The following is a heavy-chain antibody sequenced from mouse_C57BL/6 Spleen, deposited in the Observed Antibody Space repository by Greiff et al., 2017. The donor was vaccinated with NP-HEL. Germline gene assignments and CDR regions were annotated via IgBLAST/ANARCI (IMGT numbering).Heavy chain of an antibody. Sequence: QVQLKESGPGLVQPSQSLSITCTVSGFSLTSYGVHWVRQSPGKGLEWLGVIWSGGSTDYNAAFIYGISISKDNSKSQVFLKRNRLQADDTAIYYGARKGDYYGSSYAMDYWGQGTSVTVSS. D-gene: IGHD1-1*01. CDR3: ARKGDYYGSSYAMDY. J-gene: IGHJ4*01. CDR2: IWSGGST. CDR1: GFSLTSYG. V-gene: IGHV2-2*01.